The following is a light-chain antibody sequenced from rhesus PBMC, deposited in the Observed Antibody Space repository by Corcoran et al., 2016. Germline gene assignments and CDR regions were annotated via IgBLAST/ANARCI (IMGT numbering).Light chain of an antibody. J-gene: IGKJ1*01. V-gene: IGKV1-25*01. CDR2: EAS. CDR3: QHYYSTPWT. Sequence: DIQMTQSPSSLSASVGDRVTITCRASQGITNDLAWYQQKPGETPKLLIYEASSLQSGIPSRFRGSGSGTDFTLTISSLQSEDFATYYCQHYYSTPWTVGQGTKVEIK. CDR1: QGITND.